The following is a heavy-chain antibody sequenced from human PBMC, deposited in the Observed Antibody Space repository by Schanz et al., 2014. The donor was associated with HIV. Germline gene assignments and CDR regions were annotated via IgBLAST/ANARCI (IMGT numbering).Heavy chain of an antibody. CDR3: ARRRSEIVPAAIVLHYYYGFDV. CDR2: INPNSGAT. D-gene: IGHD2-2*02. CDR1: GHIFTGYP. Sequence: QVQLMQSGAELKKPGASVRVSCKPYGHIFTGYPMHWVRQAPGQGLEWMGWINPNSGATDSAQKFQGRVTMTRDTSKSTAYMDLSSLRSEDTAVYYCARRRSEIVPAAIVLHYYYGFDVWGQGTTVTVS. V-gene: IGHV1-2*02. J-gene: IGHJ6*02.